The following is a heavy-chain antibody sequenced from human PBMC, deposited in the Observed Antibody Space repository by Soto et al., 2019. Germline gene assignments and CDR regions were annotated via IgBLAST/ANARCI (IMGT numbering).Heavy chain of an antibody. V-gene: IGHV3-74*01. J-gene: IGHJ4*02. CDR1: GCTFTSYW. Sequence: EVQLVESGGGLVQPGGSLRLSCAASGCTFTSYWMHWVRQAPGKGLVWVSRINTDGSSTNYADSVKGRFTISRDNAKNTLYLQMNSLRAEDTAVYYCARDGGAYDIDYWGQGTLVTVSS. CDR3: ARDGGAYDIDY. D-gene: IGHD3-9*01. CDR2: INTDGSST.